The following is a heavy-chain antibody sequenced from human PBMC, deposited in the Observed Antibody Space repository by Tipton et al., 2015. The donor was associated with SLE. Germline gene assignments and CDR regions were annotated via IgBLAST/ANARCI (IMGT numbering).Heavy chain of an antibody. CDR3: ARDQGWGATNKRYLDY. V-gene: IGHV3-30*02. CDR2: IRYNENNK. D-gene: IGHD5-12*01. Sequence: SLRLSCAASGFTFSNYGMHWVRQAPGKGLEWVTFIRYNENNKYYADAVKGRFTISKDNSKNTVYLQVNSLRVEDTAVYFCARDQGWGATNKRYLDYWGQGTLVTVSS. J-gene: IGHJ4*02. CDR1: GFTFSNYG.